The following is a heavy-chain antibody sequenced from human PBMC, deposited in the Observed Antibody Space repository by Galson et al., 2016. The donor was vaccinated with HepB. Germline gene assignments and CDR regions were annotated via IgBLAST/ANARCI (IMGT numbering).Heavy chain of an antibody. D-gene: IGHD3-3*01. CDR2: FDPEDGKT. CDR3: ATLPREFGVIEPLDY. Sequence: SVKVSCKVSGYSLSELPMHWVRQAPGGGLEWMGRFDPEDGKTIYAETFEGRLTMTQDSSTDTAYMQLTSLNTNDTAVYFCATLPREFGVIEPLDYWGQGTLITVSS. V-gene: IGHV1-24*01. CDR1: GYSLSELP. J-gene: IGHJ4*02.